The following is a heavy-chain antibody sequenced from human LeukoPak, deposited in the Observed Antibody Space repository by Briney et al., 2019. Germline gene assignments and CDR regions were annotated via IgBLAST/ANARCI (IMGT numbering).Heavy chain of an antibody. CDR2: ISAYNGNT. CDR3: ARDVRRYCSGGSCYSVEAY. CDR1: GYTFTSYG. D-gene: IGHD2-15*01. J-gene: IGHJ4*02. V-gene: IGHV1-18*04. Sequence: ASVKVSCKASGYTFTSYGISWVRQAPGQGLEWMGWISAYNGNTNYAQKLQGRVTMTTDTSTSTAYMELRSLRSDDTAVYYCARDVRRYCSGGSCYSVEAYRGQGTLVTVSS.